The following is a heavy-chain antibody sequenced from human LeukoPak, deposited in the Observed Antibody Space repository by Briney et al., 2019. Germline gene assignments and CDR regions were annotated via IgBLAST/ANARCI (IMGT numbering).Heavy chain of an antibody. CDR3: ARDLTCSSTSCSAFDI. CDR2: ISSSSSYI. CDR1: GFTFSSYS. Sequence: GGSLRLSCAASGFTFSSYSMNWVRQAPGKGLEWVSSISSSSSYIYYADSVKGRFTISRDNAKNSLYLQMNSLRAEDTAVYYCARDLTCSSTSCSAFDIWGQGTMVTVSS. V-gene: IGHV3-21*01. J-gene: IGHJ3*02. D-gene: IGHD2-2*01.